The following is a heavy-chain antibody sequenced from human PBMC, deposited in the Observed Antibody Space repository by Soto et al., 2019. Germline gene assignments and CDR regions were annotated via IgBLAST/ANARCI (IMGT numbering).Heavy chain of an antibody. CDR1: GDTFSFYT. D-gene: IGHD3-10*01. CDR2: ANPILSMS. Sequence: GASVKVSCKASGDTFSFYTINWVRQAPGLGLEWMGRANPILSMSNYAQKFQGRVTMTADKSTSTAYMELRSLRSEDTAFYYCATSYGSGYRAFDYWGQGALVTVSS. V-gene: IGHV1-69*02. J-gene: IGHJ4*02. CDR3: ATSYGSGYRAFDY.